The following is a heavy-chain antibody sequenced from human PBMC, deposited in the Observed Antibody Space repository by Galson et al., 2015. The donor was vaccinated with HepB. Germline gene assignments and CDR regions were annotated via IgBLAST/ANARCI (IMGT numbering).Heavy chain of an antibody. CDR2: IIPILGIA. CDR1: GGTFSSYT. J-gene: IGHJ5*02. CDR3: ARSHMTVAYDSSGYYQFDP. V-gene: IGHV1-69*02. D-gene: IGHD3-22*01. Sequence: SVKVSCKASGGTFSSYTISWVRQAPGQGLEWMGRIIPILGIANYAQKFQGRVTITADKSTSTAYMELSSLRSEDTAVYYCARSHMTVAYDSSGYYQFDPWGQGTLVTVSS.